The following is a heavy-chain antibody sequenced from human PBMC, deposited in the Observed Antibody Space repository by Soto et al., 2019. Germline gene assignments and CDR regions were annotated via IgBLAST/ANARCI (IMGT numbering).Heavy chain of an antibody. CDR3: ARDLGTTGKGY. CDR2: IIPILGIA. D-gene: IGHD1-7*01. CDR1: GGTFSSYT. J-gene: IGHJ4*02. V-gene: IGHV1-69*02. Sequence: QVQLVQSGAEVKKPGSSVKVSCKASGGTFSSYTISWVRQAPGQGLEWMGRIIPILGIANYAQKFQGRVTITGDKSTSTAYRELSSLRSEDTAVYYCARDLGTTGKGYWGQGTLVTVSS.